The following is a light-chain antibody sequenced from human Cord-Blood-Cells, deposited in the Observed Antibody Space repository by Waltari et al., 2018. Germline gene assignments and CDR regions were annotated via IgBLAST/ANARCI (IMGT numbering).Light chain of an antibody. CDR3: QQYYSYPLT. V-gene: IGKV1-8*01. J-gene: IGKJ4*01. CDR2: AAS. CDR1: QGISSY. Sequence: AIRMTQSPSSLSASTGDRVTITCRASQGISSYLGWYQQKPGKAPKLLIYAASTLQSGVPSRFSGSGSGTDFTLTISCLQSEDFATYYCQQYYSYPLTFGGGTKVEIK.